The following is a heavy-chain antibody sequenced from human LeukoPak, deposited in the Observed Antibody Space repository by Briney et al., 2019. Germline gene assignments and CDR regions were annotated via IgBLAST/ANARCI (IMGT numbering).Heavy chain of an antibody. J-gene: IGHJ6*02. CDR1: GYSISSGYY. CDR3: ARVMGEQLYYGMDV. CDR2: IYHSGST. V-gene: IGHV4-38-2*02. D-gene: IGHD6-13*01. Sequence: PSETLSPTCTVSGYSISSGYYWGWIRQPPGKGLEWIGSIYHSGSTYYNPSLKSRVTISVDRSKNQFSLKLSSVTAADTAVYYCARVMGEQLYYGMDVWGQGTTVTVSS.